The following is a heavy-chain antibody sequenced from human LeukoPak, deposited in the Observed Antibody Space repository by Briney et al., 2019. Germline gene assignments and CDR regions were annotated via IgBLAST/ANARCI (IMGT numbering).Heavy chain of an antibody. Sequence: PSETLSLTCTVSGGSISSYYWSWIRQPPGKGLEWIGYISYSGTTNYNPSLKSRVTISVDTSKNQFSLKVSSVTAADTAVYYCARADYFYDSSSFDYWGPGTLVTASS. CDR3: ARADYFYDSSSFDY. J-gene: IGHJ4*02. D-gene: IGHD3-22*01. V-gene: IGHV4-59*01. CDR2: ISYSGTT. CDR1: GGSISSYY.